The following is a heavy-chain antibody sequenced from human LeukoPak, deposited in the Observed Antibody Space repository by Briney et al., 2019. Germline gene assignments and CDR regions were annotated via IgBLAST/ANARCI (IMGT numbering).Heavy chain of an antibody. D-gene: IGHD1-26*01. V-gene: IGHV1-2*02. CDR2: INPNSGGT. J-gene: IGHJ3*02. CDR3: ARWELLRNAFDI. CDR1: GYTFTAYF. Sequence: ASVKVSCKASGYTFTAYFIHWVRQAPGQGLEWMGWINPNSGGTNYAQKFQGRVTMTRDTSINTAYMELSRLRFDDTAVYYCARWELLRNAFDIWGQGTMVTVSS.